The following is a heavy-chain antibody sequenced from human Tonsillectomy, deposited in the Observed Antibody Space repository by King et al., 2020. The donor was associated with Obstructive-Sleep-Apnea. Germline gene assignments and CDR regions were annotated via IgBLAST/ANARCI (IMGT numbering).Heavy chain of an antibody. CDR2: ISISSSTI. D-gene: IGHD2-15*01. V-gene: IGHV3-48*04. J-gene: IGHJ6*02. CDR3: AREGRDRVVVAATPSTTYYYYYGMDV. CDR1: GFTFSSYS. Sequence: EVQLVESGGGLVQPGGSLRLSCAASGFTFSSYSMNWVRQAPGKGLEWVSYISISSSTIYYADSVKGRFPISRDNAKNSLYLQMNSLRAEDTAVYYCAREGRDRVVVAATPSTTYYYYYGMDVWGQGTTVTVSS.